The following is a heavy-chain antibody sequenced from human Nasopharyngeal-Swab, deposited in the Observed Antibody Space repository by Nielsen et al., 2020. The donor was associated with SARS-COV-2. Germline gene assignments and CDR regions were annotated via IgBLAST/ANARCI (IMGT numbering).Heavy chain of an antibody. V-gene: IGHV4-59*01. D-gene: IGHD3-3*01. Sequence: GSLRLSCAVYGGSFSGYYWSWIRQPPGKRLEWIGYIYYSGSTNYNPSLKSRVTISVDTSKNQFSLKLSSVTAADTAVYYCARAELDFWSGYYTTLYWYFDLWGRGTLVTVSS. CDR2: IYYSGST. CDR1: GGSFSGYY. CDR3: ARAELDFWSGYYTTLYWYFDL. J-gene: IGHJ2*01.